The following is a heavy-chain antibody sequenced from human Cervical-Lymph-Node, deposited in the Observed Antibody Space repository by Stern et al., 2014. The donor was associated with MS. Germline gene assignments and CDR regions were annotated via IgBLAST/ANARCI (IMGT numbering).Heavy chain of an antibody. CDR3: ARQRYFDY. J-gene: IGHJ4*02. Sequence: VQLVESGPEVKRPGESLKISCQASGYTVTSYWNGGVRQMPGKGLEWIAIIFPGGSDIRYSPSFQGQVTISADKSSSTAYLQWNNLKASDTAIYYCARQRYFDYWGQGTLVTVSS. CDR1: GYTVTSYW. V-gene: IGHV5-51*01. CDR2: IFPGGSDI.